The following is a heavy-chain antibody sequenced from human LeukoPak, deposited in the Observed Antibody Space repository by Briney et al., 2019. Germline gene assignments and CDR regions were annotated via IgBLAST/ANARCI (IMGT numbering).Heavy chain of an antibody. CDR1: GFTFSSYT. CDR2: ISTSSSYI. J-gene: IGHJ5*02. Sequence: GGSLRLSCAASGFTFSSYTMNWVRQAPGKGLEWVSSISTSSSYIYYADSVKGRFTISRDNARNSLYLEMNSLRAEDTAVYYCARDNSEGQWLVGNWFDPWGQGTLVTVSS. D-gene: IGHD6-19*01. V-gene: IGHV3-21*01. CDR3: ARDNSEGQWLVGNWFDP.